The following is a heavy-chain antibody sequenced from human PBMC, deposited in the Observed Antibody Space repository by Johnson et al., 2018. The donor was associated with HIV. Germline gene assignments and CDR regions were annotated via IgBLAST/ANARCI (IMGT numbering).Heavy chain of an antibody. D-gene: IGHD2-15*01. Sequence: VQLVESGGGLVKPGGSLRLSCAASGFTFSDYYMSWIRQALGKGLEWVANIKQDGSEKYYVDSVKGRFTISRDNAKNSLYLQMNSLRAEDTAVYYCARDDILGAFDIWGQGTMVTVSS. CDR2: IKQDGSEK. J-gene: IGHJ3*02. CDR1: GFTFSDYY. V-gene: IGHV3-7*01. CDR3: ARDDILGAFDI.